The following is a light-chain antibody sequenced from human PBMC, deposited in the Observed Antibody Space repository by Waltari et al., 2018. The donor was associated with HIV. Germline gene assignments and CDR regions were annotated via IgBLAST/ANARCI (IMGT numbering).Light chain of an antibody. CDR1: STNIGSNI. CDR2: SND. Sequence: QSVLTQPPSVSGTPGQNVTISCSGSSTNIGSNIVNWYQQLPGAAPKLLIYSNDRGPAGVPDRFSGSKSGTSASLAISGLQSADEADYYCAAWDDSLNGMFGGGTKLTV. CDR3: AAWDDSLNGM. J-gene: IGLJ3*02. V-gene: IGLV1-44*01.